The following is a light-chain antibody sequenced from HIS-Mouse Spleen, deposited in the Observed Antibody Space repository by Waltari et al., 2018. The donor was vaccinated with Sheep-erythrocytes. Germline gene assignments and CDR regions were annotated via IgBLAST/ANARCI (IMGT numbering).Light chain of an antibody. J-gene: IGKJ1*01. V-gene: IGKV2-28*01. CDR3: MQALQTPRT. CDR2: LGS. Sequence: DIVMTQSPLSLPVTPGEPASISCRSSQSLLHRNGYNYLDWYLQKPGQSPQLRIYLGSNRASGVPDRFSGSGSGTEFTLKISRVEAEDVGVYYCMQALQTPRTFGQGTKVEIK. CDR1: QSLLHRNGYNY.